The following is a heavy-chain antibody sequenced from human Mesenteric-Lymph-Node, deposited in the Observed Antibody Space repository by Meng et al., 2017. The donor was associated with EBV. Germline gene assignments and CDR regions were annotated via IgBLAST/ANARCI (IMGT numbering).Heavy chain of an antibody. J-gene: IGHJ4*02. Sequence: VQLVQSGSGLENPGASVKVSCKASGYTFSHHGITWGRQAPGQGFEWMGWISAANGNTNYAQKFQGRVTMTTDTSTSTANMELKSLNTDDTAIYYCARGHPYYDSSGSDFWGQGTLVTVSS. CDR3: ARGHPYYDSSGSDF. CDR2: ISAANGNT. V-gene: IGHV1-18*01. CDR1: GYTFSHHG. D-gene: IGHD3-22*01.